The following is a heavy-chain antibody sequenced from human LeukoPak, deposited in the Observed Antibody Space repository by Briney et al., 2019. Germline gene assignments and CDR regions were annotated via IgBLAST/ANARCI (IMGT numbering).Heavy chain of an antibody. CDR1: GFTFSSYE. D-gene: IGHD3-9*01. CDR3: AREGSPAVHDCYDILTGNYYYSYMDV. Sequence: PGGSLRLSCAASGFTFSSYEMNWVRQAPGKGLEWVSYISSSGSTIYYADSVKGRFTISRDNDKKSLYLQMYTLRAEDTAFYYCAREGSPAVHDCYDILTGNYYYSYMDVWGKGTTVTVSS. J-gene: IGHJ6*03. V-gene: IGHV3-48*03. CDR2: ISSSGSTI.